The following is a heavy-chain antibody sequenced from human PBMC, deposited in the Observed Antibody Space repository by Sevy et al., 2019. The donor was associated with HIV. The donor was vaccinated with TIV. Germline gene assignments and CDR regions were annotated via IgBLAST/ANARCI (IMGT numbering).Heavy chain of an antibody. CDR2: IKQDGSEK. V-gene: IGHV3-7*01. CDR3: ARDVPGIASIAAAGFDY. J-gene: IGHJ4*02. CDR1: GFTFSSYW. D-gene: IGHD6-13*01. Sequence: GGSLRLSCAASGFTFSSYWMSWVRQAPGKGLEWVADIKQDGSEKYYVDSVKGRFTISRDNAKNSLYLQMNSLRAEDTAVYYCARDVPGIASIAAAGFDYWGQGTLVTVSS.